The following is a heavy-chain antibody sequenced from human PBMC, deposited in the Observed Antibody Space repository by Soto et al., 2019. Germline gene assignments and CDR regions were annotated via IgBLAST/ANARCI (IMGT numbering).Heavy chain of an antibody. CDR1: GYSFTGYW. V-gene: IGHV5-10-1*04. Sequence: GESLKISCKGSGYSFTGYWINWVRQMPGKGLEWMGRIDPSDSYINYGPSFQGQVTISADKSIRTAYLQWSSLQASDIAMYFCARSGYYCSGGSCYSPYYYYGLDVWGQGTTVTVSS. CDR2: IDPSDSYI. D-gene: IGHD2-15*01. CDR3: ARSGYYCSGGSCYSPYYYYGLDV. J-gene: IGHJ6*02.